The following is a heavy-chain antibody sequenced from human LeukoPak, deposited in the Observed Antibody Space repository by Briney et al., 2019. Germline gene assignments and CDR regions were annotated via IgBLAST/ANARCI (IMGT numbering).Heavy chain of an antibody. D-gene: IGHD6-6*01. CDR1: GFTFSSYA. V-gene: IGHV3-23*01. Sequence: GGSLRLSCAGSGFTFSSYAMTWVRQAPGTGLEWVSSISRSDGTTYYADSVKGRFTISRDNSKNTLFLQMNSLRAEDTAVYYCASIPPSIIAARHGGFRDAFDIWGQGTMVTVSS. CDR2: ISRSDGTT. CDR3: ASIPPSIIAARHGGFRDAFDI. J-gene: IGHJ3*02.